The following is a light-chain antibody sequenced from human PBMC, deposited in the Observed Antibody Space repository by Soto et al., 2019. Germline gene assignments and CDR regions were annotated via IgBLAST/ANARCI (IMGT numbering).Light chain of an antibody. CDR3: QQYGRSPPFA. Sequence: EIVLTQSPGTLSLSPGERATLSCRASQSVSSNYIAWYQQNPGQAPRLLIYGASTRVTGIPDRFSGSGSGTDFTLTISRLEPEDFAVYFCQQYGRSPPFAFGQGTKVDIK. V-gene: IGKV3-20*01. CDR2: GAS. CDR1: QSVSSNY. J-gene: IGKJ2*01.